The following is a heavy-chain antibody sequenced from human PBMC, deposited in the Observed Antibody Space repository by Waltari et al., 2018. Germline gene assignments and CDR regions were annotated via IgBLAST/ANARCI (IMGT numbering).Heavy chain of an antibody. D-gene: IGHD3-10*01. CDR1: GGSISSSSYY. CDR2: IYYSGST. Sequence: QLQLQESGPGLVKPSETLSLTCTVSGGSISSSSYYWGWIRQPPGKGLEWIGSIYYSGSTYYNPSLKSRVTISVDTSKNQFSLKLSSVTAADTAVYYCARVLLWFGGRSYYYYGMDVWGQGTTVTVSS. J-gene: IGHJ6*02. V-gene: IGHV4-39*01. CDR3: ARVLLWFGGRSYYYYGMDV.